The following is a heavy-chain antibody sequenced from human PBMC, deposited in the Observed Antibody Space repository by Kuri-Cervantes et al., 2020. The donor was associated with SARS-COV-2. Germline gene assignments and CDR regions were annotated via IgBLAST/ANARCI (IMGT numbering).Heavy chain of an antibody. CDR3: ARDLAYAFDY. V-gene: IGHV3-21*01. CDR1: GFTFSSYS. D-gene: IGHD3-16*01. J-gene: IGHJ4*02. CDR2: ISSSSSYI. Sequence: GESLKISCEASGFTFSSYSMNWVRQAPGKGLEWVSSISSSSSYIFYADSVKGRFTISGDNAKSSIYLQMNSLRAEDTAVYYCARDLAYAFDYWGQGVLVTVSS.